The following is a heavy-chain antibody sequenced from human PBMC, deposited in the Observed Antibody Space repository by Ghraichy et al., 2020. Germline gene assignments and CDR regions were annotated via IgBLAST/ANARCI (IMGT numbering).Heavy chain of an antibody. Sequence: GESLNISCAASGFSFTDYPMHWVRQAPGRGLEWVAAISSDDREKYYADSVKGRFTVSRGNSRNRLYLQMTGLRVEDTGVYYCARDRDYQWLARDADAFDFWGQGTLVTVSS. V-gene: IGHV3-30*04. D-gene: IGHD6-19*01. CDR1: GFSFTDYP. J-gene: IGHJ3*01. CDR3: ARDRDYQWLARDADAFDF. CDR2: ISSDDREK.